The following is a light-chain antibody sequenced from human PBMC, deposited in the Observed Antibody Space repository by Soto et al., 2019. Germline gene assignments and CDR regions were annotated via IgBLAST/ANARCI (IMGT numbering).Light chain of an antibody. Sequence: QSVLTQPPSVSGAPGQRVTISCTGSSSNIGAGYDVHWYQQLPGTAPKLLIYGNSNRPSGVPDRFSGSKSGTSASLAITGPQAEDAADYYCQSYDSSLSVVFGGGTKLTVL. J-gene: IGLJ2*01. CDR1: SSNIGAGYD. CDR2: GNS. V-gene: IGLV1-40*01. CDR3: QSYDSSLSVV.